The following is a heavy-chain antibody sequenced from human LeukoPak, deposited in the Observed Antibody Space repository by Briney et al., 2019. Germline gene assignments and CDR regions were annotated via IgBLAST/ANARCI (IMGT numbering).Heavy chain of an antibody. D-gene: IGHD6-13*01. V-gene: IGHV4-59*01. CDR3: ARGSKAAPGTFDY. CDR2: IYYTGST. Sequence: SETLSLTCTASGGSISSYYWSWIRQPPGKGLEWIGYIYYTGSTDYNPSLESRVAISVDTSKNQFSLKLSSVTAADTAVYYCARGSKAAPGTFDYWGQGTLVTVSS. CDR1: GGSISSYY. J-gene: IGHJ4*02.